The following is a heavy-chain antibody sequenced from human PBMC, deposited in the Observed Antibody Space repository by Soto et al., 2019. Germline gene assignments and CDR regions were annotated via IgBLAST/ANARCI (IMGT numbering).Heavy chain of an antibody. CDR3: TTSRDWAFDL. Sequence: EEQLVESGGGLVQPGGSLRLSCATSGFTFSNYWMTWVRQPPGKGLEWVAHIKPDGSEEQYVDSLKGRFTVSRDNAQNSLYLQMNNLRVEDTAVYYCTTSRDWAFDLWGPGTMVTV. J-gene: IGHJ3*01. V-gene: IGHV3-7*05. CDR1: GFTFSNYW. D-gene: IGHD3-9*01. CDR2: IKPDGSEE.